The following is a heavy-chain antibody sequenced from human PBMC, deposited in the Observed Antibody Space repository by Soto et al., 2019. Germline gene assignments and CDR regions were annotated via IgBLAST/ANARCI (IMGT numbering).Heavy chain of an antibody. CDR1: GFTFSSYG. D-gene: IGHD3-3*01. J-gene: IGHJ6*02. CDR3: AKDQYKILRFLEWDYYYYGMDV. V-gene: IGHV3-30*18. CDR2: ISYDGSNK. Sequence: PGGSLRLSCAASGFTFSSYGMHWVRQAPGKGLEWVAVISYDGSNKYYADSVKGRFTISRDNSKNTLYLQMNSLRAEDTAVYYCAKDQYKILRFLEWDYYYYGMDVWGQGTTVTVS.